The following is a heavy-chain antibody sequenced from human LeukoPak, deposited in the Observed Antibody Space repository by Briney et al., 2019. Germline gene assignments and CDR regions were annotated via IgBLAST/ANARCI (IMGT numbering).Heavy chain of an antibody. CDR3: ARNSDINYYYYYYGMDV. V-gene: IGHV1-18*01. CDR1: GGTFSSYA. D-gene: IGHD3-9*01. J-gene: IGHJ6*02. CDR2: ISAYNGNT. Sequence: ASVKVSCKASGGTFSSYAISWVRQAPGQGLEWMGWISAYNGNTNYAQKLQGRVTMTTDTSTSTAYMELRSLRSDDTAVYYCARNSDINYYYYYYGMDVWGQGTTVTVSS.